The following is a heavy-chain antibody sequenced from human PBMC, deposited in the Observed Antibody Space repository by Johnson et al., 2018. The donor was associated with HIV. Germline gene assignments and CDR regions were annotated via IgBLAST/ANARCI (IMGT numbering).Heavy chain of an antibody. CDR2: IAHDGSIK. V-gene: IGHV3-30*03. CDR1: GFTVSSNY. J-gene: IGHJ3*02. Sequence: QVQLVESGGGLVKPGGSLRLSCAASGFTVSSNYMSWVRQAPGKGLEWVAFIAHDGSIKHYADSVKGRFTISRDNAKNSVYLQMNGLRAEDTALYYCARDEMQRRYALTAFDIWGQGTMVTVSS. D-gene: IGHD6-25*01. CDR3: ARDEMQRRYALTAFDI.